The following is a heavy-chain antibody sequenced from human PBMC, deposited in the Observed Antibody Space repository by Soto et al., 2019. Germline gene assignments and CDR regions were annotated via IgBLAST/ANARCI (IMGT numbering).Heavy chain of an antibody. CDR3: AKTSSESERDSPAW. V-gene: IGHV3-30-3*01. CDR1: GFTFSSYA. D-gene: IGHD2-21*01. Sequence: GGSLRLACAASGFTFSSYAMYWVRQAPGKGLEWVAVISYDGSNKYYADSVKGRFTISRDNSKNILFLQMKSLKAGDTAVYYCAKTSSESERDSPAWWAQRSLVTVSS. CDR2: ISYDGSNK. J-gene: IGHJ1*01.